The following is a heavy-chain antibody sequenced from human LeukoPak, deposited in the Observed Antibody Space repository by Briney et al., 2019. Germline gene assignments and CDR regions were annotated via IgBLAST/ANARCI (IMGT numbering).Heavy chain of an antibody. J-gene: IGHJ6*03. Sequence: GGSLRLSCAASGFTFSSYAMSWVRQAPGKGLEWVSAISGSGGSTYYADSVKGRFTISRDNSKNTLYLQMNSLRAEDTAVYYCAKDHYSNSYYYYYYMDVWGKGTTVTVSS. D-gene: IGHD4-11*01. CDR2: ISGSGGST. CDR1: GFTFSSYA. CDR3: AKDHYSNSYYYYYYMDV. V-gene: IGHV3-23*01.